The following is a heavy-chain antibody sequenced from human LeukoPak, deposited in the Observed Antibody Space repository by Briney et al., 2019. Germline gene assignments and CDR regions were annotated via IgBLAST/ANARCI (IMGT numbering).Heavy chain of an antibody. CDR3: ARELVEEEGDY. Sequence: GGSLRLSCAASGFTFSSYSMNWVRQAPGKGLEWVANIKQDGSERHYVDSVKGRFTISRDSAKSSVYLQMNSLRAEDTAVYYCARELVEEEGDYWGQGTLVTVSS. V-gene: IGHV3-7*01. CDR2: IKQDGSER. CDR1: GFTFSSYS. J-gene: IGHJ4*02.